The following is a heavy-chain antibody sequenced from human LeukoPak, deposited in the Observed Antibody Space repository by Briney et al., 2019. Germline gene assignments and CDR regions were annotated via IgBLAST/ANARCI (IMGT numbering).Heavy chain of an antibody. V-gene: IGHV1-2*02. Sequence: ASVKVSCKASGHRFIGYYIHWVRQAPGQGLEWMGWINPNRGSTNYAQKFQRRVTMTSDTSITTLYMELSRLTSDDTAVYYCARDGSGYRGHDCWGQGTLVTVSS. J-gene: IGHJ4*02. CDR1: GHRFIGYY. D-gene: IGHD5-12*01. CDR3: ARDGSGYRGHDC. CDR2: INPNRGST.